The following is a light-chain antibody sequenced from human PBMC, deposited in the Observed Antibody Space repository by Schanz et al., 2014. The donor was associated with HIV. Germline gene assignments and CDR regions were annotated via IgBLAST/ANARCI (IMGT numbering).Light chain of an antibody. Sequence: QSALTQPASVSGSPGQSITISCTGTNSDVGGYDYVSRYQQHPGKAPKLIIYDVNYRPSGSSNRFSGSKSGSTASLTISGLQADDEGDYYCSSYTTNRTMAFGGGTKVTVL. J-gene: IGLJ2*01. CDR3: SSYTTNRTMA. CDR2: DVN. V-gene: IGLV2-14*01. CDR1: NSDVGGYDY.